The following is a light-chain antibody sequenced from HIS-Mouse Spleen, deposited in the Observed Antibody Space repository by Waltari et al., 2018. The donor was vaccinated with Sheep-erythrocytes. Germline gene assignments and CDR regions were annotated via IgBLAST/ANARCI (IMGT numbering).Light chain of an antibody. V-gene: IGLV2-14*01. Sequence: QSALTQPPSVSGSPGPSITIACTGTSRAVGGDNYVSWYQQHPGKAPKLMIYEVSNRPSGVSNRFSGSKAGHTASLTNSGVQAEDDGEYYCSTYTSSNTLYVLGTGTKVPVL. J-gene: IGLJ1*01. CDR2: EVS. CDR3: STYTSSNTLYV. CDR1: SRAVGGDNY.